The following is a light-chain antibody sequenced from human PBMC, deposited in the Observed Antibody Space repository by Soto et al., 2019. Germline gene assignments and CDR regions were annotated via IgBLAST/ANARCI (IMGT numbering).Light chain of an antibody. J-gene: IGLJ2*01. CDR3: SSYASPI. CDR2: EVN. Sequence: QSALTQPASVSGFPGQSITISCTGTNGDVGGYNYVSWYQQHPGKAPKLIIYEVNNRPSGVSNRFSGSKSGNTASLTISGLQTEDEADYYCSSYASPIFGGGTKVTVL. CDR1: NGDVGGYNY. V-gene: IGLV2-14*01.